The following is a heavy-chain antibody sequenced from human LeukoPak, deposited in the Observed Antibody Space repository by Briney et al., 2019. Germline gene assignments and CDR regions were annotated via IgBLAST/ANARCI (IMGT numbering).Heavy chain of an antibody. D-gene: IGHD6-19*01. V-gene: IGHV1-2*02. CDR1: GYTFTGYY. CDR2: INPNSGGT. Sequence: ASVKVSCKASGYTFTGYYMHWVRQAPRQGLEWMGWINPNSGGTNYAQKFQGRVTMTRDTSISTAYMELSRLRSDDTAVYYCARVVNIGSGWPYYFDYWGQGTLVTVSS. CDR3: ARVVNIGSGWPYYFDY. J-gene: IGHJ4*02.